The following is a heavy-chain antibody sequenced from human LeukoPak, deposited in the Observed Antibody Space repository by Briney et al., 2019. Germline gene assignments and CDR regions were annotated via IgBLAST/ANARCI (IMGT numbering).Heavy chain of an antibody. CDR3: AKHYTTAVKYYFDY. CDR2: ISGSGDST. J-gene: IGHJ4*02. CDR1: GLTFSGYA. Sequence: GGSLRLSCAASGLTFSGYAMSWVRQDPGKGLEWVSGISGSGDSTYYADSVKGRFTISRDNSKNTLYLQMNSLRAEDTAVYYCAKHYTTAVKYYFDYWGQGTLVTVSS. V-gene: IGHV3-23*01. D-gene: IGHD1-1*01.